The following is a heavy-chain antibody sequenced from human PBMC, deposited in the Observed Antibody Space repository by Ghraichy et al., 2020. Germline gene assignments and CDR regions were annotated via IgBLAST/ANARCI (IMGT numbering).Heavy chain of an antibody. D-gene: IGHD3-10*01. Sequence: KRLVWLSRISSDGSSTAYADSVKGRFTISRDNAKNTLYLQMNSLRAEDTAVYYCARAESRGGITDYWGQGTLVTVSS. J-gene: IGHJ4*02. CDR2: ISSDGSST. CDR3: ARAESRGGITDY. V-gene: IGHV3-74*01.